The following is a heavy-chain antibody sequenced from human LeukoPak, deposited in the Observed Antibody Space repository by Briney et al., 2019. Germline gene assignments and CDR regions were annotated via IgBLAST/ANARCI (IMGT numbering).Heavy chain of an antibody. CDR1: GGSISSGGYS. V-gene: IGHV4-30-2*01. CDR2: IYHSGAT. D-gene: IGHD3-9*01. CDR3: ARGPNDIWTGYYRTFFDY. Sequence: SQTLSLTCVVSGGSISSGGYSWSWIRQPPGRGLEFIGYIYHSGATYYNPSLKSRVTISVDRPKDQFSLKLTSVTAADTAVYYCARGPNDIWTGYYRTFFDYWGQGALVTVSS. J-gene: IGHJ4*02.